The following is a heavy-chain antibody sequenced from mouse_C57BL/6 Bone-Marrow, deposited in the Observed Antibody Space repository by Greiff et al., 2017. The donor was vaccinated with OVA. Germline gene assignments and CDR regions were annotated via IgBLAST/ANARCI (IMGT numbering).Heavy chain of an antibody. J-gene: IGHJ2*01. Sequence: EVQLQQSGPGLVKPSQSLSLTCSVTGYSITSGYYWNWIRQFPGNKLEWMGYISYDGSNNYNPSLKNRISITRDTSKNQFFLKLNSVTTEDTATYYGARDSNVSYFDYWGQGTTLTVSS. CDR2: ISYDGSN. CDR3: ARDSNVSYFDY. V-gene: IGHV3-6*01. D-gene: IGHD2-5*01. CDR1: GYSITSGYY.